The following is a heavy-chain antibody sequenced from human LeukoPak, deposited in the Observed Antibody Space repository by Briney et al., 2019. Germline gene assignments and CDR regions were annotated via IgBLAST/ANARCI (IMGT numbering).Heavy chain of an antibody. D-gene: IGHD4-23*01. J-gene: IGHJ3*02. CDR2: FDPEDGET. Sequence: ASVKVSCKVSGYTLTELSMHWVRQAPGKGLEWMGGFDPEDGETIYAQRFQGRVTMTEDTSTDTAYMELSSLRSEDTAVYYCATDLRRWSGAFDIWGQGTMVTVSS. CDR3: ATDLRRWSGAFDI. CDR1: GYTLTELS. V-gene: IGHV1-24*01.